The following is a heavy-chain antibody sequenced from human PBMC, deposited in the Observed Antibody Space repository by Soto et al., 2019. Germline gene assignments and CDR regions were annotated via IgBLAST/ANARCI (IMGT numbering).Heavy chain of an antibody. Sequence: PGGSLRLSCAASGFTFSSYGMHWVRQAPGKGLEWVAVIWYDGSNKYYADSVKGRFTISRDNSKNTLYLQMNSLRAEDTAVYYCARDPGAARPGGMDVWGQGTTVTVSS. J-gene: IGHJ6*02. CDR3: ARDPGAARPGGMDV. V-gene: IGHV3-33*01. D-gene: IGHD6-6*01. CDR1: GFTFSSYG. CDR2: IWYDGSNK.